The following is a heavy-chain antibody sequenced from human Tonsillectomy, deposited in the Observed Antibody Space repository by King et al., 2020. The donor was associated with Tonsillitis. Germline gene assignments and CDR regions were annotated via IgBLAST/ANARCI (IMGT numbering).Heavy chain of an antibody. CDR2: ISGSGSTI. D-gene: IGHD3-3*01. Sequence: QLVQSGGGLVQPGGSLRLSCAVSGFTFTNYEMNWVRQAPGKGLEWVSYISGSGSTIYYADSVRGRFTISRDDAKNSLYLQMDSLRAEDTALYYCATVVLITIPGVDIPGRYFYCSGHGTLVTVYS. J-gene: IGHJ4*01. V-gene: IGHV3-48*03. CDR1: GFTFTNYE. CDR3: ATVVLITIPGVDIPGRYFYC.